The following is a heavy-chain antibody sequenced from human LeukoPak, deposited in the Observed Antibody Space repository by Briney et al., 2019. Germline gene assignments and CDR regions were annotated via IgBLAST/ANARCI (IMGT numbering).Heavy chain of an antibody. D-gene: IGHD4-17*01. V-gene: IGHV1-2*04. J-gene: IGHJ4*02. CDR1: GFTFTGYY. CDR3: ARDSATVTTPYFDY. Sequence: ASVKVSCKASGFTFTGYYMNWVRQAPGQGLEWMGWINLNNGGTNYAQKFQGWVTMTRDTSISTAYMELSRLRSDDTAVYYCARDSATVTTPYFDYWGQGSLVTVSS. CDR2: INLNNGGT.